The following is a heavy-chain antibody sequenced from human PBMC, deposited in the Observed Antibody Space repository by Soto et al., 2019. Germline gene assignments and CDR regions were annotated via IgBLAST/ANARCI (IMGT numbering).Heavy chain of an antibody. CDR1: GGSISSSSYY. V-gene: IGHV4-39*07. Sequence: SETLSLTCTVSGGSISSSSYYWGWIRQPPGKGLEWIGSIYYSGSTYYNPSLKSRVTISVDTSKNQFSLKLSSVTAADTAVYYCARALYSSSSLYYFDYWGQGNLVTVSS. J-gene: IGHJ4*02. CDR3: ARALYSSSSLYYFDY. CDR2: IYYSGST. D-gene: IGHD6-6*01.